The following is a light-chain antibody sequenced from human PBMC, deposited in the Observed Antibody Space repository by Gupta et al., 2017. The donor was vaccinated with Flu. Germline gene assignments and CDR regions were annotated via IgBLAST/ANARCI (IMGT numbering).Light chain of an antibody. Sequence: DLQVTPSPCSLSASVGDRVTITCQASQSSSSYLDWYQQKPGKAPKILIYAASSLQSGVPYRFSGSGSGTDFTLTISSLQPEDFATYHCQQNYSTPRTFGGGTKVEIK. J-gene: IGKJ4*01. CDR1: QSSSSY. V-gene: IGKV1-39*01. CDR3: QQNYSTPRT. CDR2: AAS.